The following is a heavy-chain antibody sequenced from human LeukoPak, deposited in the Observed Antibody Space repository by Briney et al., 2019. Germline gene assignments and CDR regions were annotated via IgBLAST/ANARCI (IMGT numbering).Heavy chain of an antibody. D-gene: IGHD3-22*01. V-gene: IGHV1-69*04. CDR1: GGTFSSYA. J-gene: IGHJ4*02. CDR2: IIPILGIA. Sequence: SVKVSCKASGGTFSSYAISWVRQAPGQGLEWMGRIIPILGIANYAQKFQGRVTITADKSTSTAYMELSSLRSEDTAVYYCVRDRDGDDSSGYYYDYWGQGTLVTVSS. CDR3: VRDRDGDDSSGYYYDY.